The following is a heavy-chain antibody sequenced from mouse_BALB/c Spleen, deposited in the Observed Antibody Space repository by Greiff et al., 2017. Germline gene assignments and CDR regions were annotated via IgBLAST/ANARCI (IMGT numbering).Heavy chain of an antibody. CDR1: GYTFTSYW. Sequence: LQQPGSELVRPGASVKLSCKASGYTFTSYWMHWVKQRPGQGLEWIGNIYPGSGSTNYDEKFKSKATLTVDTSSSTAYMQLSSLTSEDSAVYDCTSGNDCFDYWGQGTTLTVSS. CDR3: TSGNDCFDY. J-gene: IGHJ2*01. CDR2: IYPGSGST. D-gene: IGHD2-1*01. V-gene: IGHV1S22*01.